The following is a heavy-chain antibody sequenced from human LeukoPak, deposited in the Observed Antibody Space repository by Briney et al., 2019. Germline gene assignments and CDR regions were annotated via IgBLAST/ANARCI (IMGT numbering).Heavy chain of an antibody. D-gene: IGHD4/OR15-4a*01. CDR1: GFTLSSYW. CDR2: IKEDGGEK. Sequence: GGSLRLSCAASGFTLSSYWMSWVRQAPGKGLEWVANIKEDGGEKYYVDSVKGRFTISRDNARNSLYLQMNSLRVEDTAVYYCARRVMTTVLQLDYWGQGTLVTVSS. V-gene: IGHV3-7*01. CDR3: ARRVMTTVLQLDY. J-gene: IGHJ4*02.